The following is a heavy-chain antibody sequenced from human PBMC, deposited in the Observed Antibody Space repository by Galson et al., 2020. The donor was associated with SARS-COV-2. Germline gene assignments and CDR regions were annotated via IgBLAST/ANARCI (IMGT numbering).Heavy chain of an antibody. CDR2: IYWDGDK. D-gene: IGHD1-20*01. J-gene: IGHJ4*02. Sequence: KMSGPTLVKPTQTLTLTCSFSGFSLDNSGVGVGWIRQPPGKALEWLAVIYWDGDKRFIPALKSRLTITKDTSKNQVVLIMTIMDPVDTATYCCALTNIDHRRITVPPATFDYWGEGVLVTVSS. CDR1: GFSLDNSGVG. CDR3: ALTNIDHRRITVPPATFDY. V-gene: IGHV2-5*02.